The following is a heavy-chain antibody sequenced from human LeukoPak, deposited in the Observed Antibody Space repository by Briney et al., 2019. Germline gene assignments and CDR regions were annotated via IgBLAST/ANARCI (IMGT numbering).Heavy chain of an antibody. J-gene: IGHJ4*02. CDR2: INWNGGST. Sequence: GGSLRLSCAASGFTFDDYGMSWVRQDPAKGLEWVSGINWNGGSTGYADSVKGRFTISRDNSKNTLYLQMNSLRAEDTVVYYCARDNDFDYWGQGTLVTVSS. V-gene: IGHV3-20*04. CDR3: ARDNDFDY. CDR1: GFTFDDYG. D-gene: IGHD2-8*01.